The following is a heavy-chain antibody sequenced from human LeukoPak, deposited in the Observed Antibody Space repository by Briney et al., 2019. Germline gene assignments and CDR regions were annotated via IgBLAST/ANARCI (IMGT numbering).Heavy chain of an antibody. Sequence: GGSLRLSCAASGFTVSNNYMSWVRQAPGKGLEWVSVIYSGGSTYSADSVKGRLTISRDNSKNTLYLQMNSLRAEDTAVYYCARDFLGSSGWYRYFDYWGQGTLVTVSS. CDR2: IYSGGST. CDR3: ARDFLGSSGWYRYFDY. V-gene: IGHV3-53*01. CDR1: GFTVSNNY. J-gene: IGHJ4*02. D-gene: IGHD6-19*01.